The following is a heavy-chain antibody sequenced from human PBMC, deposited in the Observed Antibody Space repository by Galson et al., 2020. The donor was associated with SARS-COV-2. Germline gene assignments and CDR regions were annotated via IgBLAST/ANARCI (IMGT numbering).Heavy chain of an antibody. CDR2: ISYDGSNK. D-gene: IGHD3-22*01. CDR1: GFTFSSYA. CDR3: ARDATMIVGGAFDI. J-gene: IGHJ3*02. V-gene: IGHV3-30-3*01. Sequence: GESLKISCAASGFTFSSYAMHWVRQAPGKGLEWVAVISYDGSNKYYADSVKGRFTISRDNSKNTLYLQMNSLRAEDTAVYYCARDATMIVGGAFDIWCQGTMVTVSS.